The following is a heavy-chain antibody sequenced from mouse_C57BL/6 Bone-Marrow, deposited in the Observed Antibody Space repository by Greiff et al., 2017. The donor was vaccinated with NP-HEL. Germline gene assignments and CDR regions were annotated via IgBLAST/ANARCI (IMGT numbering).Heavy chain of an antibody. CDR3: ARAYGNYLDY. V-gene: IGHV3-6*01. CDR2: ISYDGSN. CDR1: GYSITSGYY. J-gene: IGHJ2*01. D-gene: IGHD2-10*02. Sequence: EVKLVESGPGLVKPSQSLSLTCSVTGYSITSGYYWNWIRRFPGNKLEWVGSISYDGSNNYSPSLKNRISITRDTSKNQFCLKLNSVTAEDTATYYCARAYGNYLDYWGQGTTLTVSS.